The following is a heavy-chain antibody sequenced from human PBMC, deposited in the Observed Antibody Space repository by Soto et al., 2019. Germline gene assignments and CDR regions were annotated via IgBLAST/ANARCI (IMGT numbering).Heavy chain of an antibody. V-gene: IGHV1-58*01. CDR2: IVVGSGNT. D-gene: IGHD3-10*01. J-gene: IGHJ3*02. Sequence: ASVKVSCKASGFTFTSSAVQWVRQARGQRLEWIGWIVVGSGNTNYAQKFQERVTSNRDMSISTAYMELSSLRSEDTSVYYCARGQYYGSGSRDAFDIWGQGTMVTVSS. CDR1: GFTFTSSA. CDR3: ARGQYYGSGSRDAFDI.